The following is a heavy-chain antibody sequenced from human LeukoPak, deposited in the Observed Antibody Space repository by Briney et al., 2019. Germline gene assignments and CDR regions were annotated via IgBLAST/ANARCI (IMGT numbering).Heavy chain of an antibody. V-gene: IGHV3-30-3*01. CDR3: ARVRSYRGSTYFDY. J-gene: IGHJ4*02. CDR1: GFTFSSYA. CDR2: ISYDGSNK. Sequence: GGSLRLSCAASGFTFSSYAMHWVRQAPGKGLEWVAVISYDGSNKYYADSVKGRFTISRDNSKNTLYLQMNSLRAEDTAVYYCARVRSYRGSTYFDYWGQGTPVTVSS. D-gene: IGHD1-26*01.